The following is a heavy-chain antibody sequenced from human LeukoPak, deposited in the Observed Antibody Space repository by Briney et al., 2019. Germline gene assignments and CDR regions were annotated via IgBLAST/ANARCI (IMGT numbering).Heavy chain of an antibody. V-gene: IGHV1-46*01. CDR1: GYTFTSYY. J-gene: IGHJ6*03. CDR2: NNPSGGST. CDR3: ARDLKAPPRHYDSSRVYYYYMDV. Sequence: ASVKVSCKASGYTFTSYYMHWVRQAPGQGLEWMGINNPSGGSTSYAQKFQGRVTMTRDTSTSTVYMELSSLRSEDTAVYYCARDLKAPPRHYDSSRVYYYYMDVWGKGTTVTVSS. D-gene: IGHD3-22*01.